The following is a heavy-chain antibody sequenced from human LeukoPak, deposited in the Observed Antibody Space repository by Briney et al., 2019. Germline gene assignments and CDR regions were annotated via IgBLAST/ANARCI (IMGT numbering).Heavy chain of an antibody. Sequence: PSETLSLTCAVSGGSISSSNWWSWVRQPPGKGLEWIGEIYHSGSTNYNPSLKSRVTISVDKSKNQFSLKLSSVTAADTAVYYCARDLAAAPRAFDYWGQGTLVTVPS. CDR1: GGSISSSNW. J-gene: IGHJ4*02. V-gene: IGHV4-4*02. CDR2: IYHSGST. D-gene: IGHD6-13*01. CDR3: ARDLAAAPRAFDY.